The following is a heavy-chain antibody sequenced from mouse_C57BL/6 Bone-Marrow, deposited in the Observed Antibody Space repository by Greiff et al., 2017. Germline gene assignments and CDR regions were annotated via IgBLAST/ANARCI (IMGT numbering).Heavy chain of an antibody. D-gene: IGHD1-1*01. V-gene: IGHV8-12*01. CDR2: LYWDDDK. J-gene: IGHJ2*01. CDR3: AGRSLTAVGSFDY. CDR1: GFSLSTSGMG. Sequence: QVQLKESGPGILQSSQTLSLTCSFSGFSLSTSGMGVSWIRQPSGKGLEWLAHLYWDDDKRYNPSLKSRLTISKNTSRNQVFLKITSVDTADTTTYYCAGRSLTAVGSFDYWGQGTTLTVSS.